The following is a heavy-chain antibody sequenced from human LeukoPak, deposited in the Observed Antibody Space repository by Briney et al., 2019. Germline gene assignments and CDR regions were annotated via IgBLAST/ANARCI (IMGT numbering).Heavy chain of an antibody. V-gene: IGHV4-59*12. CDR3: ATVMISGRTRRGFDP. CDR2: IYYSGST. D-gene: IGHD3-22*01. CDR1: GGSISSYY. J-gene: IGHJ5*02. Sequence: SETLSLTCTVSGGSISSYYWSWLRQPPGKGLEWLGYIYYSGSTNYNPSLKGRVTISLDTSKNQFSLKLSSVTAADTAIYYCATVMISGRTRRGFDPWGQGTLVTVSS.